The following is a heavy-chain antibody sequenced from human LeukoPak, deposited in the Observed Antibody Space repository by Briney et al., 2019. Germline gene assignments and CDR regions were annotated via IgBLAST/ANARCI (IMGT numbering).Heavy chain of an antibody. V-gene: IGHV1-69*06. D-gene: IGHD2-21*02. Sequence: SVKVSCKASGGTFSSYAISWVRQAPGQGLEWMGGIIPIFGTANYAQKFQGRVTITADKSTGTAYMELSSLRSEDTAVYYCARDGGVVTAANWGQGTLVTVSS. J-gene: IGHJ4*02. CDR3: ARDGGVVTAAN. CDR1: GGTFSSYA. CDR2: IIPIFGTA.